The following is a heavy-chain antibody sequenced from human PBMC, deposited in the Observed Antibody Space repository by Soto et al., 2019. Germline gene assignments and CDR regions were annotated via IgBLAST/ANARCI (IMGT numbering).Heavy chain of an antibody. Sequence: QPGGSLRLSCAASGFSFTTYVMHWVRQAPGKGLEWVAVISHDGSYKYCGDAVKGRFTISRDTSKNAVYLEMNSLRPEDTAVYYCAKGLLAIVGTTLPRDAFNIWGQGTMVTVSS. J-gene: IGHJ3*02. CDR2: ISHDGSYK. V-gene: IGHV3-30*18. D-gene: IGHD1-26*01. CDR1: GFSFTTYV. CDR3: AKGLLAIVGTTLPRDAFNI.